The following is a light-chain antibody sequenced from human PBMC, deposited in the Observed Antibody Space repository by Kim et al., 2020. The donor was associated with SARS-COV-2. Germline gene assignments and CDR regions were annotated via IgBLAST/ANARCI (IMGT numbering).Light chain of an antibody. CDR3: SSYTSSTTRV. CDR1: SSDVGGYNY. V-gene: IGLV2-14*03. CDR2: DVS. J-gene: IGLJ3*02. Sequence: GQTITISGTGTSSDVGGYNYVSWYQQHPGKAPKLMIYDVSKRPSGVSSRFSGSKAGNTASLTISGLQAEDEADYCCSSYTSSTTRVFGGGTKLTVL.